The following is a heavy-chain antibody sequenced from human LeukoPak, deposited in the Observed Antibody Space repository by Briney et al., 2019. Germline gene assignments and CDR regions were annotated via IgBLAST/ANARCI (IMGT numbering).Heavy chain of an antibody. CDR3: GRDRYYYDSSGYRLGYFDY. CDR1: GFTVSSNY. D-gene: IGHD3-22*01. J-gene: IGHJ4*02. CDR2: IYSGGST. V-gene: IGHV3-66*01. Sequence: GGSLRLSCAASGFTVSSNYMSWVRQAPGKGLEWVSVIYSGGSTYYADSVKGRFTISRDNSKNTLYLQMNSLRAEDTAVYYCGRDRYYYDSSGYRLGYFDYWGQGTLVTVSS.